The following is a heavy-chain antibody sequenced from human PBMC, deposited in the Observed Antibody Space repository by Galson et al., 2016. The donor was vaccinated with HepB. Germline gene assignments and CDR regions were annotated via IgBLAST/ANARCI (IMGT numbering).Heavy chain of an antibody. CDR1: GGSISSHD. V-gene: IGHV4-59*11. J-gene: IGHJ3*02. Sequence: SETLSLTCTVSGGSISSHDWNWIRQAPGKGLEWIGYINHSGSTNYNPSLKSRVTISVDMSKTQFSRKLSSVTAADTAVYYCAKLEDGFAKRYAFDIWGQGTMVTVSS. CDR2: INHSGST. CDR3: AKLEDGFAKRYAFDI. D-gene: IGHD5-24*01.